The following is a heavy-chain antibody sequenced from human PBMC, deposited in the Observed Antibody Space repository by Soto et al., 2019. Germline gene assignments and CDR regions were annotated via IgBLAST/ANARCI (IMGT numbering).Heavy chain of an antibody. D-gene: IGHD1-26*01. CDR3: AKSGPTNYFDF. CDR2: ITGGSGFT. J-gene: IGHJ4*02. V-gene: IGHV3-23*01. CDR1: GFTFSTFA. Sequence: PGGSLRLSCAASGFTFSTFAMNWVRQAPGKGLEWVSGITGGSGFTFYADSVKGRFTISRDDSENTLFLQMSSLRAEDPAKYYCAKSGPTNYFDFWGQGTLVTVPS.